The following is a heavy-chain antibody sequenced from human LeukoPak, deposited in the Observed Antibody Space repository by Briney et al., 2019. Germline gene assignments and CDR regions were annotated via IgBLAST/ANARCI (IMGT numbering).Heavy chain of an antibody. V-gene: IGHV4-59*08. CDR2: IYYSGST. Sequence: SETLSLTCTVSGGSISSYYWSWIRQPPGKGLDWIGYIYYSGSTNYNPSLKSRVTISVDTSKNQFSLKLSSVTAADTAVYYCATTSSQIPTVTEWAYFDYWGQGTLVTVSS. D-gene: IGHD4-11*01. CDR3: ATTSSQIPTVTEWAYFDY. J-gene: IGHJ4*02. CDR1: GGSISSYY.